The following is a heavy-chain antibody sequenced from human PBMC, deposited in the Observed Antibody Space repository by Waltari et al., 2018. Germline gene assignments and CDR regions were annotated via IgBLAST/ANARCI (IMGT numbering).Heavy chain of an antibody. D-gene: IGHD6-19*01. V-gene: IGHV3-9*01. CDR1: GFSFHDYA. CDR2: ISLDSNII. CDR3: VKGALSAKKFDG. Sequence: EVQLVESGGGLVQPGRSLRLSCAASGFSFHDYAMHWVRQAQVKGLEWVEGISLDSNIIDYADSVKGRFTISRDNAKNSLYLQMNSLRAEDTAVYYCVKGALSAKKFDGWGQGILVTVSS. J-gene: IGHJ4*02.